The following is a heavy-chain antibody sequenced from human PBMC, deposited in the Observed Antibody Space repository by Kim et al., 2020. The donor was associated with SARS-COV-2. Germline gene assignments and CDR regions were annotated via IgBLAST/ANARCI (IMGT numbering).Heavy chain of an antibody. D-gene: IGHD3-9*01. CDR3: AKDIRGDILTGPFDY. CDR1: GFTFDDYA. Sequence: GGSLRLSCAASGFTFDDYAMHWVRQAPGKGLEWVSGISWNSGSIGYADSVKGRFTISRDNAKNSLYLQMNSLRAEDTALYYCAKDIRGDILTGPFDYWGQGTLVTVSS. CDR2: ISWNSGSI. V-gene: IGHV3-9*01. J-gene: IGHJ4*02.